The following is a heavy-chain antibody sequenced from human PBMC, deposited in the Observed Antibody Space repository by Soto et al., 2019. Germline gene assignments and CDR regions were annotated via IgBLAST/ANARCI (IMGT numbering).Heavy chain of an antibody. CDR2: IRSKAYGGTT. D-gene: IGHD6-13*01. V-gene: IGHV3-49*03. Sequence: GGSLRLSCTASGFTFGDYAMSWFRQAPGKGLEWVGFIRSKAYGGTTEYAASVKGRFTISRDDSKSIAYLQMNSLKTEDTAVYYCTRDRHRGSSWHYYYYYGMDVWGQGTTVTVSS. J-gene: IGHJ6*02. CDR1: GFTFGDYA. CDR3: TRDRHRGSSWHYYYYYGMDV.